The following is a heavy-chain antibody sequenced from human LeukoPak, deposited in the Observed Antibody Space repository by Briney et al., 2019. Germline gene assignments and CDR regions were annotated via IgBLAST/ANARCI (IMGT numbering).Heavy chain of an antibody. V-gene: IGHV1-69*13. D-gene: IGHD5-24*01. CDR2: IISIFGTA. CDR3: AREMRTSRDGLDY. Sequence: ASVKVSCKASGGTFSSYAISWVRQAPGQGLEWMGGIISIFGTANYAQKFQGRVTITADESTSTAYMELSSLRSEDTAVYYCAREMRTSRDGLDYWGQGTLVTVSS. CDR1: GGTFSSYA. J-gene: IGHJ4*02.